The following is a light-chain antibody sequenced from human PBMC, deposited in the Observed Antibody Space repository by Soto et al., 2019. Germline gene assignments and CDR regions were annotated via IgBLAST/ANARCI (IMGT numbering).Light chain of an antibody. CDR1: SSDVSAYTS. CDR2: EVS. CDR3: SSYTSDNRDYV. J-gene: IGLJ1*01. Sequence: QSALTQPASVSGSPGQSITISCTGTSSDVSAYTSVSWYQQHPGKAPKLIIYEVSNRPPGVSTRFSGSKSASTASLTISGLQAEDEAHYYCSSYTSDNRDYVFGTGTQLTVL. V-gene: IGLV2-14*01.